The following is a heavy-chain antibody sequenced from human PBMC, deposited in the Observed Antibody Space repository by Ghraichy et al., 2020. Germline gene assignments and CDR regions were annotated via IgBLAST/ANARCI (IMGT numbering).Heavy chain of an antibody. CDR2: VFYSWTT. CDR1: GGSISSTSYY. J-gene: IGHJ4*02. D-gene: IGHD5-24*01. V-gene: IGHV4-39*01. CDR3: ANQGWLQFFEF. Sequence: SQTLSLTCTVSGGSISSTSYYWGWIRQPPGKGLELIGSVFYSWTTYYHPSLKSRLTMSVASSKNQFSLKLSSVTAADTALYYCANQGWLQFFEFWGQGTLVTVSS.